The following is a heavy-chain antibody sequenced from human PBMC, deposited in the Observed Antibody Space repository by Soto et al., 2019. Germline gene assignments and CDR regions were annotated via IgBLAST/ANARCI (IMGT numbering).Heavy chain of an antibody. Sequence: SETLSLTCAVYSESFSSYSWTWIRQPPGKGLEWIGEINYYGSTVYNPSLKSRVTMSIDTSKMQFSLKVTSLTAADTAVYYCAKKHYSGFDYWGQGSLVTVSS. CDR2: INYYGST. D-gene: IGHD1-26*01. V-gene: IGHV4-34*01. J-gene: IGHJ4*02. CDR3: AKKHYSGFDY. CDR1: SESFSSYS.